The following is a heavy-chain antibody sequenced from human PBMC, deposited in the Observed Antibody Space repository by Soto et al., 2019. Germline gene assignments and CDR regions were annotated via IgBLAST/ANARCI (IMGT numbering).Heavy chain of an antibody. J-gene: IGHJ4*02. CDR3: APAVKFRFDN. Sequence: EVQLVESGGGLFQPGGSLRLSCEASGFTFSTYWMHWVRQAPGQGLVWLSRINADGRTTNYADSVRGRFTISRDNAKNRWFCQVNGREAEDRPANYGAPAVKFRFDNWGREPWSPSPQ. CDR1: GFTFSTYW. D-gene: IGHD2-2*01. V-gene: IGHV3-74*01. CDR2: INADGRTT.